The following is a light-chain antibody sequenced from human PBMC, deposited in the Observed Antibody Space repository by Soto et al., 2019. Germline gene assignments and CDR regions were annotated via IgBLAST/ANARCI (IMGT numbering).Light chain of an antibody. Sequence: EIVLTQSPATLSLSPGERATLSCRASQSVSSNLAWYQQKPGQAPRLLIYGASTRATSIPARFSGSGSGTEFTLTISILQSEDFAVYYCQQYNNGSPITFGQGTRLEI. CDR2: GAS. J-gene: IGKJ5*01. V-gene: IGKV3-15*01. CDR3: QQYNNGSPIT. CDR1: QSVSSN.